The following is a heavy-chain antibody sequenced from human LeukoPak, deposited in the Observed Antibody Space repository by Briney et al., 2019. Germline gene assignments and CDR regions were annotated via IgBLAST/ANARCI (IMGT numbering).Heavy chain of an antibody. V-gene: IGHV4-59*08. D-gene: IGHD4-23*01. CDR1: GGSISSYY. CDR3: ARGSTVVRGPLDY. Sequence: SETLSLTCTVSGGSISSYYWSWIRQPPGKGLEWIGYIYFSGSTNYNPSLKSRLTISVDTSKNQFSLKLSSVTAADTAVYYCARGSTVVRGPLDYWGQGTLVTVSS. CDR2: IYFSGST. J-gene: IGHJ4*02.